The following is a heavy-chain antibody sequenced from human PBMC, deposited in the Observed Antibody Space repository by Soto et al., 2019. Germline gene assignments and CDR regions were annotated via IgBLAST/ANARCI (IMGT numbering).Heavy chain of an antibody. J-gene: IGHJ4*02. D-gene: IGHD3-9*01. Sequence: GGSLRLSCAASGVTSTNAWMNGGRQAPGKGLEWIGRIKSETDGGTADYAAAVKDRFTISRDDSKNTLYLQMNSLKTEDTAVYYCTTDHIRYILPAYYWFFYWGQGA. V-gene: IGHV3-15*07. CDR1: GVTSTNAW. CDR3: TTDHIRYILPAYYWFFY. CDR2: IKSETDGGTA.